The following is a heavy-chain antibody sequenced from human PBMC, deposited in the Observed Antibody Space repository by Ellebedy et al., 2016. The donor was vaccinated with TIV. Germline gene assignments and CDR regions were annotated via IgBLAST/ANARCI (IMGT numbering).Heavy chain of an antibody. D-gene: IGHD2-15*01. CDR2: ITAYNGNT. V-gene: IGHV1-18*01. J-gene: IGHJ4*02. CDR1: GYPFTSYG. Sequence: ASVKVSCKASGYPFTSYGISWVRQAPGQGLEWMGWITAYNGNTNYAQKFQGRVTMTRDTSTSTVYMELSSLRAEDTAVYYCARDRRYCSGSSCSFYFDYWGQGTLVTVSS. CDR3: ARDRRYCSGSSCSFYFDY.